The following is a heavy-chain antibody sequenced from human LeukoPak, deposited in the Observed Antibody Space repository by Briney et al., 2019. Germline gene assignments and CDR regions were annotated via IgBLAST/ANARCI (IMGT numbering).Heavy chain of an antibody. CDR2: ISGSGGST. CDR3: AKVGYSSSWYSSDV. J-gene: IGHJ6*02. V-gene: IGHV3-23*01. D-gene: IGHD6-13*01. CDR1: GFTFDDYA. Sequence: GGFLRLSCAASGFTFDDYAMHWVRQAPGKGLEWVSAISGSGGSTYYADSVKGRFTISRDNSKNTLYLQMNSLRAEDTAVYYCAKVGYSSSWYSSDVWGQGTTVTVSS.